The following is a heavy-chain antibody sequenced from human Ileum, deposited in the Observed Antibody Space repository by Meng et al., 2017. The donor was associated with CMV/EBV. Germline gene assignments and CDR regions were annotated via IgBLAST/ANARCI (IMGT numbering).Heavy chain of an antibody. J-gene: IGHJ4*02. CDR1: GGSITGFSW. CDR3: ADAPADY. Sequence: GSLRLSCTVSGGSITGFSWWSWVRQPPGKGLEWIGEIYHTGRTNYSPSLKSRVTLAVDKSKNQFSLKLTSVTAADTAMYYCADAPADYWGQGILVTVSS. CDR2: IYHTGRT. V-gene: IGHV4-4*02.